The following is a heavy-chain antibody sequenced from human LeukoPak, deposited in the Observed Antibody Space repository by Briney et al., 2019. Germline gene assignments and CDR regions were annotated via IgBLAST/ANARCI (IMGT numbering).Heavy chain of an antibody. V-gene: IGHV4-39*01. CDR2: MYYSGST. D-gene: IGHD1-26*01. J-gene: IGHJ4*02. CDR3: ARLLKYSGSYYCDF. CDR1: GGSVSSTRHY. Sequence: KTSETLSLTCTVSGGSVSSTRHYCGWIRQPPGKGLEWIGNMYYSGSTYYNPSLRSRVTTSVDTTKNQFSLKLGSVTAADTAVYYCARLLKYSGSYYCDFWGQGTLVTVSS.